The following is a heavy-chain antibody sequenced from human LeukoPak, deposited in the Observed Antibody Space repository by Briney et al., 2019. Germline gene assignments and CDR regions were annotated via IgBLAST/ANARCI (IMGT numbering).Heavy chain of an antibody. CDR1: GGSISSSSYY. CDR3: ARYVDIVATMQNGWFDP. J-gene: IGHJ5*02. Sequence: SETLSLTCTVSGGSISSSSYYWGWIRQPPGKGLEWIGSIYYSGSTYYNPSLKSRVTISVDTSKNQFSLKLSSVTAADTAVYYCARYVDIVATMQNGWFDPWGQGTLVTVSS. D-gene: IGHD5-12*01. CDR2: IYYSGST. V-gene: IGHV4-39*01.